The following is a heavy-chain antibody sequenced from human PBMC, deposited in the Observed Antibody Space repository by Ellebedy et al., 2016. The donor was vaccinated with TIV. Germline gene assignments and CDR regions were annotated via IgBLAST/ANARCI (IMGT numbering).Heavy chain of an antibody. D-gene: IGHD4-17*01. CDR2: FDPEYGET. J-gene: IGHJ4*02. CDR3: ATFMTTEDF. V-gene: IGHV1-24*01. CDR1: GNTLSKLS. Sequence: ASVKVSCKVSGNTLSKLSIQWVRKASGEGLEWMGGFDPEYGETVYAREFKGRVTMTEDTATDTAFMVLRSLKSEDTAVYFCATFMTTEDFWGQGTLVTVSS.